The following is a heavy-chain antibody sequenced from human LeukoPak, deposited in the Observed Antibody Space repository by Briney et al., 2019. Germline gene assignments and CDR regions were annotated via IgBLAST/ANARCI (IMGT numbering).Heavy chain of an antibody. J-gene: IGHJ4*02. CDR2: ISGSGGSP. CDR1: GFTFSIHS. Sequence: GGSLRLSCAAYGFTFSIHSMGWVRLPPGEGLEWVSVISGSGGSPFYADSVKARFIIYRDNSKNTLYLQMNSRRVDDTAVYYCANSCSSREGWGQGTLVTVS. V-gene: IGHV3-23*01. CDR3: ANSCSSREG. D-gene: IGHD2-21*01.